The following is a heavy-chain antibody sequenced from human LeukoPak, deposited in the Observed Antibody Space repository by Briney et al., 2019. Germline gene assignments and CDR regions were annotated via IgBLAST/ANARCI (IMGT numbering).Heavy chain of an antibody. J-gene: IGHJ4*02. CDR1: VFTFSAYD. CDR3: ARSVPRGYYFDY. D-gene: IGHD3-3*01. CDR2: IGTAADT. Sequence: GGSLRLSCAASVFTFSAYDMHSGRQAPGKGLEWVSTIGTAADTYYPASVKGRFTISRENSKNSFYLRMNSLRAGDTAVYYCARSVPRGYYFDYWGQGTLVTVSS. V-gene: IGHV3-13*01.